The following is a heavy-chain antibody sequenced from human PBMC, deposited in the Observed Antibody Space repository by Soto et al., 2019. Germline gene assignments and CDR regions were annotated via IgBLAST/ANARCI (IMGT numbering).Heavy chain of an antibody. CDR2: IKPDGSEQ. D-gene: IGHD1-20*01. V-gene: IGHV3-7*01. CDR1: EFTFDKYY. CDR3: ARGNWNYYYGFDV. Sequence: GGSLRLSCAASEFTFDKYYMTWVRQAPGKGPEWVANIKPDGSEQYYVGSVKGRFTISRDNANNSLYLQMNSLRAEDTAVYFCARGNWNYYYGFDVWGQGTTVTVSS. J-gene: IGHJ6*02.